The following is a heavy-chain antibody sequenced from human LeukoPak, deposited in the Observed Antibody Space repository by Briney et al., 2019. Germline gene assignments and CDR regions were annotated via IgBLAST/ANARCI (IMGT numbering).Heavy chain of an antibody. Sequence: GSLRLSCAASGFTFSSYEMNWVRQAPGTGLEWVSYISSSGSTIYYADSVKGRFTISRDNAKNSLYLQMNSLRAEDTAVYYCASGAAAGRLDYWGQGTLVTVSS. CDR1: GFTFSSYE. V-gene: IGHV3-48*03. D-gene: IGHD6-13*01. CDR2: ISSSGSTI. J-gene: IGHJ4*02. CDR3: ASGAAAGRLDY.